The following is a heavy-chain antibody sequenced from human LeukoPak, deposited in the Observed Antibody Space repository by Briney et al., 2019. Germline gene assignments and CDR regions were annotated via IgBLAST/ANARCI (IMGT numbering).Heavy chain of an antibody. D-gene: IGHD2-2*01. J-gene: IGHJ4*02. V-gene: IGHV3-66*01. CDR3: ARDGPDSLYVDY. CDR1: GFTVSSNY. CDR2: IYRGGAT. Sequence: GGSLRLSCAASGFTVSSNYMSWVRQAPGKGLEWVSVIYRGGATYYTDSVKDRFTISRDISKNTLFLQMNSLRAEDTAVYFCARDGPDSLYVDYWGQGTLVTASP.